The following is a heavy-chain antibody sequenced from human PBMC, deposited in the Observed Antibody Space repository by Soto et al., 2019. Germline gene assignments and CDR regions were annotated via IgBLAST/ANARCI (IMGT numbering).Heavy chain of an antibody. J-gene: IGHJ5*02. Sequence: ASVKVSCKASGYTFTSYAMHWVRQAPGQRLEWMGWINAGNGNTKYSQKFQGRVTITRDTSASTAYMELSSLRSEDTAVYYCAREFNGGDADWFAPRAQGTLVPVSS. CDR3: AREFNGGDADWFAP. CDR2: INAGNGNT. CDR1: GYTFTSYA. D-gene: IGHD2-21*02. V-gene: IGHV1-3*01.